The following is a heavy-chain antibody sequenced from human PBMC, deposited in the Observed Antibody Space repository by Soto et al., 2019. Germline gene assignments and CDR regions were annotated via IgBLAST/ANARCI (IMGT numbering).Heavy chain of an antibody. V-gene: IGHV3-23*01. CDR2: IDGSGVIT. CDR3: VKNSGWFNT. D-gene: IGHD3-10*01. Sequence: QLLQSGGGLVQPGGSLTLSCAASGFTFGTTDMSWVRQAPGEGLEWVSTIDGSGVITYYADSVKGRFTISRDNSRNTVYLQMNSLRGDDTALYYCVKNSGWFNTWGQGALVTVSS. CDR1: GFTFGTTD. J-gene: IGHJ5*02.